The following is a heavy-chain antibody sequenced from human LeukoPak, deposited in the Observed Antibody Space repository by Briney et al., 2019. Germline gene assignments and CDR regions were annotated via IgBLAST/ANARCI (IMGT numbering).Heavy chain of an antibody. D-gene: IGHD5-18*01. V-gene: IGHV4-59*08. Sequence: SETLSLTCTVSGGSISSYYWSWIRQPPGKGLEWIGYIYYSGSTNYNPSLKSRVTISVDTSKNQFSLKLSSVTAADTAVYYCARRGYSPTSYYYYYGMDVWGQGTTVTVSS. CDR1: GGSISSYY. CDR2: IYYSGST. CDR3: ARRGYSPTSYYYYYGMDV. J-gene: IGHJ6*02.